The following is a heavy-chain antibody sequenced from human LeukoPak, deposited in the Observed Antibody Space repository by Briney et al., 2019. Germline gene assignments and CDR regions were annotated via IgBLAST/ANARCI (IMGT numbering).Heavy chain of an antibody. CDR3: AREGPRGNSQFDY. CDR1: GFTFSSYA. D-gene: IGHD2/OR15-2a*01. CDR2: ISYDGSNK. V-gene: IGHV3-30-3*01. Sequence: GGSLRLSCAASGFTFSSYAMHWVRQAPGKGLEWVAVISYDGSNKYYADSVKGRFTISRDNSKNTLYLEMNSLRAEDTAIYYCAREGPRGNSQFDYWGQGTLVTVSS. J-gene: IGHJ4*02.